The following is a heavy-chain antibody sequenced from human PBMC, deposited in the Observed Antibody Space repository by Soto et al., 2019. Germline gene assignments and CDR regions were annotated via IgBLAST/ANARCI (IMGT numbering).Heavy chain of an antibody. Sequence: EVQLVESGGGLVKPGGSLRLSCAASGFTFNTYTMNWVHQAPGKGLEWVSSISSRSIYIYYADSVTGRFTISRDDARNSLYLQMNPLRAEDTAVYYCAREEVSRPNTYHGLDVWGQGTTVTVAS. J-gene: IGHJ6*02. V-gene: IGHV3-21*06. CDR1: GFTFNTYT. CDR2: ISSRSIYI. CDR3: AREEVSRPNTYHGLDV.